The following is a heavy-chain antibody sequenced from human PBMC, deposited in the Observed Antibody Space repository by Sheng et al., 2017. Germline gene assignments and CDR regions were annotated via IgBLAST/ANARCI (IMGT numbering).Heavy chain of an antibody. CDR3: ARGRIAVAPKGFDY. J-gene: IGHJ4*02. D-gene: IGHD6-19*01. CDR1: GGSISSYY. Sequence: QVQLQESGPGLVKPSETLSLTCTVSGGSISSYYWSWIRQPPGKGLEWIGYIYYSGSTNYNPSLKSRVTISVDTSKNQFSLKLSSVTAADTAVYYCARGRIAVAPKGFDYWGQGTLVTVSS. V-gene: IGHV4-59*01. CDR2: IYYSGST.